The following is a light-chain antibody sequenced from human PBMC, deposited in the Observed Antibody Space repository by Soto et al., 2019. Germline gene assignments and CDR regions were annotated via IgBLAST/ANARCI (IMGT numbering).Light chain of an antibody. Sequence: SVLTQPPTASGSPGKAVTLSCTGTSIDVGGYNYVSWYQQHPGKAPKLMIYEVSKRPSGVPDRFSGSKSGNTASLTVSGLQAEDEADYYCSSYAGSIYVFGTGTKVTVL. J-gene: IGLJ1*01. CDR3: SSYAGSIYV. V-gene: IGLV2-8*01. CDR2: EVS. CDR1: SIDVGGYNY.